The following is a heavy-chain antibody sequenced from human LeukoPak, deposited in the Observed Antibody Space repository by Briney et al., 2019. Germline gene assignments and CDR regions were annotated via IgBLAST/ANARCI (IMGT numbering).Heavy chain of an antibody. D-gene: IGHD3-3*01. Sequence: SETLSLTCTVSGGSISSGDYYWSWIRQPPGKGLEWIGYIYYSGGTYYNPSLKSRVTISVDTSKNQFSLKLSSVTAADTAVYYCARGDYDFWSIDYWGQGTLVTVSS. J-gene: IGHJ4*02. V-gene: IGHV4-30-4*01. CDR3: ARGDYDFWSIDY. CDR2: IYYSGGT. CDR1: GGSISSGDYY.